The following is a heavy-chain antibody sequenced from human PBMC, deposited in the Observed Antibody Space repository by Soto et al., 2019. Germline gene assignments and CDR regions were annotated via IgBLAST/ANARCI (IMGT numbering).Heavy chain of an antibody. V-gene: IGHV4-30-4*01. CDR3: AREPSITIFGVVTHYGMDV. CDR1: GGSISSGDYY. CDR2: IYYSGST. Sequence: SETLSLTCTVSGGSISSGDYYWSWLRQPPGKSLEWIGYIYYSGSTYYNPSLKSRVTISVDTSKNQFPLKLSSVTAADTAVYYCAREPSITIFGVVTHYGMDVWGQGTTVTVSS. D-gene: IGHD3-3*01. J-gene: IGHJ6*02.